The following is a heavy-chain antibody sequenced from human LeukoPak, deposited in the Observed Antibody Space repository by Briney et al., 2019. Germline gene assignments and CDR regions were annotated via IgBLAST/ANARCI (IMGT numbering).Heavy chain of an antibody. CDR2: INHSGST. J-gene: IGHJ4*02. V-gene: IGHV4-34*01. D-gene: IGHD6-13*01. CDR1: GGSFSGHY. Sequence: SETLSLTCAVYGGSFSGHYWSWVRQPPGRGLEWIGEINHSGSTNYNPSLKSRVTISVDTSKNQFSLKLSSVTAADTAVYYCAGHIPYSSSPESFDYWGQGTLVTVSS. CDR3: AGHIPYSSSPESFDY.